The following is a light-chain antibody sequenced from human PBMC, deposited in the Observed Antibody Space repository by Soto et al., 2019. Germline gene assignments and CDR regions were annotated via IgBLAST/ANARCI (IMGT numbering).Light chain of an antibody. CDR2: GAS. CDR3: QQYGSSPWT. Sequence: ESVLTQSPGTLSLSPGERATLSCRASQSVSSNYLDWYQQKPGQAPRLLIYGASTRATGTPDRFSGSGSGTDFTLTISRLEPEDSAVYYCQQYGSSPWTFGQGTKVEIK. J-gene: IGKJ1*01. V-gene: IGKV3-20*01. CDR1: QSVSSNY.